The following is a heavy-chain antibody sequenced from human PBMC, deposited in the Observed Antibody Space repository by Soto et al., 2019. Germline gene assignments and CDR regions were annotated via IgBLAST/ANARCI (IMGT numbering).Heavy chain of an antibody. D-gene: IGHD3-3*01. CDR3: ARTYYDFWSGYWRWFDP. CDR1: GGSISGYY. Sequence: QVQLQESGPGLVKPSETLSLTCTVSGGSISGYYWSWIRQPPGKGLEWIGYIYYSGSTNYNPSLKSRVTISIDTSKTQFSLKLSSVTAADTAVYYCARTYYDFWSGYWRWFDPWGQGTLVTVSS. V-gene: IGHV4-59*01. CDR2: IYYSGST. J-gene: IGHJ5*02.